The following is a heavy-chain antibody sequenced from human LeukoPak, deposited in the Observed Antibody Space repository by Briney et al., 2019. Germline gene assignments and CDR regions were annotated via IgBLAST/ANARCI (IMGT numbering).Heavy chain of an antibody. D-gene: IGHD3-22*01. V-gene: IGHV3-23*01. CDR2: ISGSGGST. CDR3: AKDRAFYYDSSGYYPDAFDI. CDR1: GFTFSSYV. J-gene: IGHJ3*02. Sequence: GGSLRLSCAASGFTFSSYVMSWVRQAPGKGLEWVSAISGSGGSTYYADSVKGRFTISRDNSKNTLYLQMNSLRAEDTAVYYCAKDRAFYYDSSGYYPDAFDIWGQGTMVTVSS.